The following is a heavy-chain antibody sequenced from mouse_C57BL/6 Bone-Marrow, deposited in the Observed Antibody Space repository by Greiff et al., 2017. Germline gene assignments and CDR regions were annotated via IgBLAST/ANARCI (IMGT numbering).Heavy chain of an antibody. CDR3: ARERYYYGSSYDTAY. CDR2: IDPEDGET. D-gene: IGHD1-1*01. Sequence: EVKVVESGAELVKPGASVKLSCTASGFNIKDYYMHWVKQRTEQDLEWIGRIDPEDGETKYAPKFQGKATITADTSSNTAYLQLSSLTSEDTAVYYWARERYYYGSSYDTAYWGQGTLVTVSA. J-gene: IGHJ3*01. CDR1: GFNIKDYY. V-gene: IGHV14-2*01.